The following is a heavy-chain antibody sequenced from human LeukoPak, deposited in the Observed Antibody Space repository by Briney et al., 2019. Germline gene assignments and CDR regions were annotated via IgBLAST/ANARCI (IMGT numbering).Heavy chain of an antibody. J-gene: IGHJ6*01. CDR2: IYYGGST. V-gene: IGHV4-31*03. CDR1: GGSVNSGGYY. CDR3: ARDTMVRGVPHYGMDV. Sequence: SQTLSLTCTVSGGSVNSGGYYWSWIRQHPGKGLEWIRYIYYGGSTYYNPSLKSRVTISVDTSKNQFSLKLSSVTAADTAVYYCARDTMVRGVPHYGMDVWGQGTTVTVSS. D-gene: IGHD3-10*01.